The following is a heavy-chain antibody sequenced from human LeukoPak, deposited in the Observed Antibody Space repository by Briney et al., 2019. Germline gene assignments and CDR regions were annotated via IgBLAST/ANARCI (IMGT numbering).Heavy chain of an antibody. J-gene: IGHJ5*02. CDR1: GFTFSSYW. D-gene: IGHD2-2*01. CDR3: ASTNPSDWFDP. CDR2: IKQDGSEK. Sequence: GGSLRLSCAASGFTFSSYWMSWVRQAPGKGLEWVANIKQDGSEKYYVDSVKGRFTISRDNAKNSLYLQMNSLRAEDTAVYYCASTNPSDWFDPWGQGTLVTVSS. V-gene: IGHV3-7*01.